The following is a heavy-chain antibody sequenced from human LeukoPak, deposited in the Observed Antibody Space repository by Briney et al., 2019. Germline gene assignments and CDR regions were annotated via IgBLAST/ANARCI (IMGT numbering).Heavy chain of an antibody. J-gene: IGHJ6*02. CDR2: INSDGSST. Sequence: GGSLRLSCAASGFTFSTYWMHWVRQAPGKGPVWVSRINSDGSSTTYADSMKGRFTISRDNAKSTLYLQMNSLRADDTAVYYCARPYGMDVWGQGTTVTVSS. V-gene: IGHV3-74*01. CDR3: ARPYGMDV. CDR1: GFTFSTYW.